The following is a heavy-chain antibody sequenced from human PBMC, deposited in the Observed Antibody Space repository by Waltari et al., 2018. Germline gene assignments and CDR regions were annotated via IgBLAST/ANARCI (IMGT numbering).Heavy chain of an antibody. D-gene: IGHD6-6*01. Sequence: QVQLQESGPGLVKPSETLSLTCAVSNFYISNGYYWGWIRQPPGKGLEWIGSIYYSGSTYYNPSVKSRVSISVDTSKNQFSLKLSSVTAADTAVYYCAREGRGYRSSWPGWFDPWGQGTLVTVSS. J-gene: IGHJ5*02. CDR1: NFYISNGYY. CDR3: AREGRGYRSSWPGWFDP. CDR2: IYYSGST. V-gene: IGHV4-38-2*01.